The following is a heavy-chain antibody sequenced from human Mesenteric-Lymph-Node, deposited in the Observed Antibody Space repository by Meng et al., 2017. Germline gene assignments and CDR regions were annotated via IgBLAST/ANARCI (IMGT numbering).Heavy chain of an antibody. D-gene: IGHD6-19*01. CDR3: ARDLIAVIDY. Sequence: GSLRLSCSVSGDSIKTSSSYYWGWIRQPPGKGLELIGSVYYSGSTYYNPSLKSRVTISVDTSKNQFSLKLSSVTAADTAVYYCARDLIAVIDYWGQGTLVTVSS. V-gene: IGHV4-39*07. CDR2: VYYSGST. CDR1: GDSIKTSSSYY. J-gene: IGHJ4*02.